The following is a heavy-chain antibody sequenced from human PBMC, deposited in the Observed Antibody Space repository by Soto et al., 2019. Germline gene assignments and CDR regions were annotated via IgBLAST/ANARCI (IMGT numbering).Heavy chain of an antibody. CDR2: IYYTGST. V-gene: IGHV4-59*01. CDR1: GGSISNYY. D-gene: IGHD6-13*01. J-gene: IGHJ6*02. CDR3: ARVGSSWYLGMDV. Sequence: SETLSLTCTGSGGSISNYYWSWIRQPQGMGLEWIGYIYYTGSTNYNPSLKSRVTISVDTSKNQFSLKLSSVTAADTAVYYCARVGSSWYLGMDVWGQGTTVTVSS.